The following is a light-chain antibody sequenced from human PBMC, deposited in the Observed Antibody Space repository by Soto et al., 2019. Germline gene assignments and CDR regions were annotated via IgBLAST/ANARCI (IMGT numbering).Light chain of an antibody. CDR3: QQRVNRVT. V-gene: IGKV3-11*01. CDR1: QSVTTY. CDR2: DSS. J-gene: IGKJ4*01. Sequence: EMVSTQSPATLSWSPGGRAALSCRASQSVTTYLAWYQQKPGQSPRLLIYDSSNRATGIPARFSGSGSGTDFTLTISTLESEDFAVYYCQQRVNRVTLGVGTKVDIK.